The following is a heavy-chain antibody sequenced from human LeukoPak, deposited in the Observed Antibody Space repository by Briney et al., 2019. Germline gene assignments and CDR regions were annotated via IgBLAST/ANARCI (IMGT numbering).Heavy chain of an antibody. J-gene: IGHJ6*02. V-gene: IGHV3-30*18. CDR3: AKDLHVPLATDGLDV. Sequence: GRSLRLSCSASGFTFRSSDMVWVRQAPAKGLEWVTFISFDGSNKYYADFAKRRFTDSRDNSKQTLYLHMNSLRVEDTTLYYCAKDLHVPLATDGLDVWGQGATVTVSS. CDR1: GFTFRSSD. CDR2: ISFDGSNK. D-gene: IGHD2-2*01.